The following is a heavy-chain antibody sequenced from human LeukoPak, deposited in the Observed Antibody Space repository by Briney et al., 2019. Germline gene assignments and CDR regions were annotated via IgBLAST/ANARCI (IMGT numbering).Heavy chain of an antibody. J-gene: IGHJ4*02. CDR1: GFTFSSHD. Sequence: GGSLRLSCAASGFTFSSHDMHWVRQAPGKGLEWVAIISYDGGKKDYADSVKGRFTISRDNSKNTLYLQMNSLRAEDTAVYYCARDTGYNWNDGGFDYWGQGTLVTVSS. CDR2: ISYDGGKK. V-gene: IGHV3-30*03. D-gene: IGHD1-1*01. CDR3: ARDTGYNWNDGGFDY.